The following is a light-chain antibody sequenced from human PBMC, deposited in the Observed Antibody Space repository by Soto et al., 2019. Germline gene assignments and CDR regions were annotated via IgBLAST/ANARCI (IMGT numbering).Light chain of an antibody. CDR3: GTWDSGLSVGV. CDR2: ANN. CDR1: SSNIGDNS. J-gene: IGLJ2*01. Sequence: QSALTQPPSVSAAPGQRVTISCSGTSSNIGDNSVSWYQQFAGTAPKLVVYANNNRPSGIPDRFSGSKSGTSATLFITALQTGDEADYYCGTWDSGLSVGVFGGGTKLTVL. V-gene: IGLV1-51*01.